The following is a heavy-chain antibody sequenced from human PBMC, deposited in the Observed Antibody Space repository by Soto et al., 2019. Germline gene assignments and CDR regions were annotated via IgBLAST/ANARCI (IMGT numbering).Heavy chain of an antibody. J-gene: IGHJ6*01. Sequence: QVQLVESGGGVVQPGRSLRLSCAASGFTFSSYGMHWVRQAPGKGLEWVAVISYDGSNKYYADSVKGRFTISRDNSKNTLYLQMNSLRAEDTAVYYCAKDRIAAAGSLRRGYYYYYGMDVW. V-gene: IGHV3-30*18. CDR3: AKDRIAAAGSLRRGYYYYYGMDV. D-gene: IGHD6-13*01. CDR2: ISYDGSNK. CDR1: GFTFSSYG.